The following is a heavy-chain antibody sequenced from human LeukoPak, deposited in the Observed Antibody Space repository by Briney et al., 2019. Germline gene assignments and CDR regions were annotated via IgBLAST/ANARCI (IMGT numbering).Heavy chain of an antibody. D-gene: IGHD4-17*01. J-gene: IGHJ3*02. Sequence: GGSLRLSCAASGFTFSSYSMNWVRQAPGKGLEWVSSISSSSRYIYYEDSVRGRFTISRDNAKNSLYLQMNSLRAEDTAVYYCASYGDYNDAFDIWGQGTMVTVSS. CDR3: ASYGDYNDAFDI. V-gene: IGHV3-21*01. CDR1: GFTFSSYS. CDR2: ISSSSRYI.